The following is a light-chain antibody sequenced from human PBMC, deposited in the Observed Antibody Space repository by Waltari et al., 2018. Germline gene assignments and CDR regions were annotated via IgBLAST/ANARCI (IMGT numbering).Light chain of an antibody. Sequence: AIQLTQSPSSLSASVGDRVTITCRASQGISSALAWYQQKPGKAPNLLIYDASSLESGVPSRFSGSGSGTDFTLTISSLQPADFATYYCQQLNSYPVTFGGGTKV. CDR3: QQLNSYPVT. CDR1: QGISSA. CDR2: DAS. V-gene: IGKV1-13*02. J-gene: IGKJ4*01.